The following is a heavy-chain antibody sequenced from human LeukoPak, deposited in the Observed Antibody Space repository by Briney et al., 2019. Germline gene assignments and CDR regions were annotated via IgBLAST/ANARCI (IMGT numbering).Heavy chain of an antibody. CDR1: GYSISSGYY. V-gene: IGHV4-38-2*02. CDR3: ATKDYKAFTD. Sequence: PSETLSLTCTVSGYSISSGYYWGWIRQPPGKGLEWIGSIYRSGSTYYNPSLKSRVTISVDTSKNQFSLKLSSVTAADTAVYYCATKDYKAFTDWGQGTLVTVSS. D-gene: IGHD4/OR15-4a*01. CDR2: IYRSGST. J-gene: IGHJ4*02.